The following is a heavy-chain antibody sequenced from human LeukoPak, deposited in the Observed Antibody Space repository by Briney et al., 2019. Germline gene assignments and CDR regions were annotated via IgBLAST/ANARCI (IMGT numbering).Heavy chain of an antibody. CDR1: GLTVSSNY. CDR3: AVANPYSSGWYYFDY. V-gene: IGHV3-53*01. D-gene: IGHD6-19*01. CDR2: IYSGGST. Sequence: GGSLRLSCAASGLTVSSNYMSWVRQAPGKGLECVSVIYSGGSTYYADSVKGRFTISRDNSGNTLYLQMNSLRAEDTAAYYCAVANPYSSGWYYFDYWGQGTLVTVSS. J-gene: IGHJ4*02.